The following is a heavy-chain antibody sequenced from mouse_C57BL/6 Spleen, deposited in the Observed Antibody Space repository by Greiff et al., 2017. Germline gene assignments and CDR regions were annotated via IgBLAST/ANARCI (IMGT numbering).Heavy chain of an antibody. CDR2: IDPSDSYT. Sequence: VQLQQSGAELVRPGTSVKLSCKASGYTFTSYWMHWVKQKPGQGLEWIGVIDPSDSYTNYNQKFKGKATLTVDTSSSTAYMQLSSLTSEDSAVYYCARRGYYDYAYYFDYWGQDTTLTVSS. CDR3: ARRGYYDYAYYFDY. J-gene: IGHJ2*01. D-gene: IGHD2-4*01. V-gene: IGHV1-59*01. CDR1: GYTFTSYW.